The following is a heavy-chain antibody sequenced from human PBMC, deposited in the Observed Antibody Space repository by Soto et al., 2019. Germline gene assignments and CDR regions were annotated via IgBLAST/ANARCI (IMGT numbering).Heavy chain of an antibody. CDR1: GFTFSSYA. Sequence: GGSLRLSCAASGFTFSSYAMSWVRQAPGKGLEWVSAISGSGGSTYYADSVKDRFTISRDNSKNTLYLQMNSLRAEDTAVYYCAKVGSPGGYYSGYDYEAYFDYWGQGTLVTVSS. D-gene: IGHD5-12*01. J-gene: IGHJ4*02. CDR3: AKVGSPGGYYSGYDYEAYFDY. V-gene: IGHV3-23*01. CDR2: ISGSGGST.